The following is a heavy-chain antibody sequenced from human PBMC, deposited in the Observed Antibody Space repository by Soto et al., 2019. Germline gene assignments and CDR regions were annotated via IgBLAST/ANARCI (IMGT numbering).Heavy chain of an antibody. D-gene: IGHD1-26*01. Sequence: GSVKVSCKASGYTFTRYFIHWVRQARGQGLEWMGITNPSGGSTSNEQKFQGRVTLTKDTSTSTVYMELSSLKYEDTAVYDCVRGRGGSYGMDVWGQGXTVTVSS. J-gene: IGHJ6*01. CDR1: GYTFTRYF. V-gene: IGHV1-46*01. CDR2: TNPSGGST. CDR3: VRGRGGSYGMDV.